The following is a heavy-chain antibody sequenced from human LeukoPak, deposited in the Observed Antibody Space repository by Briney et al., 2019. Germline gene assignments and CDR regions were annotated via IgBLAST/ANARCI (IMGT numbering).Heavy chain of an antibody. J-gene: IGHJ3*02. CDR1: GGSISSYY. D-gene: IGHD3-3*01. V-gene: IGHV4-59*01. CDR3: ARGRFFDAFDI. Sequence: SETLSLTCTVPGGSISSYYWSWIRQPPGKGLEWIGYIYYSGSTKYKPSLKSRVTISVDTSKNQFSLRLSSVTAADTAVYYCARGRFFDAFDIWGQGTMVTVSS. CDR2: IYYSGST.